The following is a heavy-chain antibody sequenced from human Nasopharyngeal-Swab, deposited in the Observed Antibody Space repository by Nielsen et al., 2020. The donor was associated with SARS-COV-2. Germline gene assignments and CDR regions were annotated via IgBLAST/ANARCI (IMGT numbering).Heavy chain of an antibody. CDR2: IYYSGST. V-gene: IGHV4-30-4*01. J-gene: IGHJ5*02. D-gene: IGHD5-18*01. Sequence: WIRQPPGKGLEWIGYIYYSGSTYSNPSLKSRVTISVDTSKNQFSLKLSSVTAADTAVYYCARYNLWLPVNWFDPWGQGTLVTVSS. CDR3: ARYNLWLPVNWFDP.